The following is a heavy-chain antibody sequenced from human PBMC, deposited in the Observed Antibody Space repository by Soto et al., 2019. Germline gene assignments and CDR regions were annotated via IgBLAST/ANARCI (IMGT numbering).Heavy chain of an antibody. CDR3: ARDPLTIAAAGMRYDYYYYGMDV. J-gene: IGHJ6*02. CDR1: GYTLTIDG. CDR2: ISAYNGNT. D-gene: IGHD6-13*01. V-gene: IGHV1-18*01. Sequence: SVKLYCKAAGYTLTIDGISWGSQAPRQGLEWMGWISAYNGNTNYAQKLQGRVTMTTDTSTSTAYMELRSLRSDDTAVYYCARDPLTIAAAGMRYDYYYYGMDVWGQGTTVTVSS.